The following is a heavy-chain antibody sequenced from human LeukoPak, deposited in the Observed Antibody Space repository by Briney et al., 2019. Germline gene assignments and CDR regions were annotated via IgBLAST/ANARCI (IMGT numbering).Heavy chain of an antibody. J-gene: IGHJ6*03. CDR3: ARRTGYLNYYYYYYMDV. V-gene: IGHV4-31*03. D-gene: IGHD3/OR15-3a*01. CDR2: IYYSGST. Sequence: SETLSLTCTVSGGSISSGGYYWSWIRQHPGKGLEWIGYIYYSGSTYYNPSLKSRVTISVDTSRNQFSLKLSSVTAADSAVYYCARRTGYLNYYYYYYMDVWGNGTTVTVSS. CDR1: GGSISSGGYY.